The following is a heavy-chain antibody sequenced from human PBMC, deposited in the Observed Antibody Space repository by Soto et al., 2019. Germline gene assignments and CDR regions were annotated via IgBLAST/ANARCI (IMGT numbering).Heavy chain of an antibody. V-gene: IGHV3-33*01. CDR3: ARDIGVYGDYHKHGMDV. J-gene: IGHJ6*02. Sequence: QVQLVESGGGVVQPGRSLRLSCAASGFTFSSYGMHWVRQAPGKGLEWVAVIWYDGSNKYYADSVKGRFTISRDNSKNTLYLQMNSLRAEDTAVYYCARDIGVYGDYHKHGMDVWGQGTTVTVSS. D-gene: IGHD4-17*01. CDR1: GFTFSSYG. CDR2: IWYDGSNK.